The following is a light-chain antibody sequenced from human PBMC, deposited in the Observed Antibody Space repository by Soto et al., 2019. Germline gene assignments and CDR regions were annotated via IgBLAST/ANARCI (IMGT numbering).Light chain of an antibody. J-gene: IGKJ1*01. CDR1: QGISNC. CDR2: AAS. V-gene: IGKV1-27*01. Sequence: DIQITQAPSSLSASVGDRVTITCRASQGISNCLAWYQQKPGKVPKLLIYAASTLQSGVPSRFSGSGSGTDFTLTINSLQPEDVATYYCLKYNSAPWTFGQGTKVEIK. CDR3: LKYNSAPWT.